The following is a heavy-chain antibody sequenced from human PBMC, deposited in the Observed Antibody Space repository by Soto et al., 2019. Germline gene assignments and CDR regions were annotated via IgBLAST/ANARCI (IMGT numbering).Heavy chain of an antibody. Sequence: GGSLRLSCAASGFTFSTYSMHWVRQAPGKGLEWISYISSSSNSIYYADSVKGRFTISRDDAKNSLYLQMNSLRAEDTAVYYCARAYYYDSSVYYRWFDPWGQGTLVTVSS. CDR1: GFTFSTYS. V-gene: IGHV3-48*01. J-gene: IGHJ5*02. CDR2: ISSSSNSI. CDR3: ARAYYYDSSVYYRWFDP. D-gene: IGHD3-22*01.